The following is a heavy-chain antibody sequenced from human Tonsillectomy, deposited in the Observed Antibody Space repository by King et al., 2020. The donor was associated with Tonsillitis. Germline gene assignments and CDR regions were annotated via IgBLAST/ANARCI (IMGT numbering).Heavy chain of an antibody. CDR2: IYHSGST. CDR1: GYSISSGYY. Sequence: QLQESGPGLVKPSETLSLTCAVSGYSISSGYYWGWIRQPPGKGLEWIGSIYHSGSTYYNPSLKSRVTISVDTSKNQFSLKLSSVTAADTAVYSCARVPYYYDSSGSFDYWGQGTLVTVSS. CDR3: ARVPYYYDSSGSFDY. J-gene: IGHJ4*02. V-gene: IGHV4-38-2*01. D-gene: IGHD3-22*01.